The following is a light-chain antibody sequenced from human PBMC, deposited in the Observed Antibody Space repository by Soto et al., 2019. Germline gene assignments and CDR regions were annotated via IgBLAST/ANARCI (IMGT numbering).Light chain of an antibody. CDR1: SSDVGGYYY. CDR2: DGT. Sequence: QSALTQPRSVSGSPGQSVTISCTGTSSDVGGYYYVSWYQQHQGKAPKLMIYDGTKRPSGVPDRFSGSKSGNTASLTISGLQTEDEADYYCCSYAGTYTVFGGGTKLTVL. J-gene: IGLJ2*01. V-gene: IGLV2-11*01. CDR3: CSYAGTYTV.